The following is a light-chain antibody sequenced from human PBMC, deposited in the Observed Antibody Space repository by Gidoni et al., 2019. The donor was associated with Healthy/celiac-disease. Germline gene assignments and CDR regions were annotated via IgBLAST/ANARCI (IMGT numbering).Light chain of an antibody. CDR3: SSYTSSSTLVV. Sequence: QSALTQPASVSGSPGQSITISCTGTSSEVGGYNYVSWYPQHPGKAPKLMIYEVSNRPSGVSNRFSGSKSGNTASLTISGFQAEDEADYYCSSYTSSSTLVVFGGGTKLTVL. CDR2: EVS. J-gene: IGLJ3*02. CDR1: SSEVGGYNY. V-gene: IGLV2-14*01.